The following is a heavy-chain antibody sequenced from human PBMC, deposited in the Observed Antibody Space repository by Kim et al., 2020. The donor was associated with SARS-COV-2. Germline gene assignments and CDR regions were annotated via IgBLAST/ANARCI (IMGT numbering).Heavy chain of an antibody. CDR2: IYYSGST. J-gene: IGHJ4*02. Sequence: SETLSLTCTVSGGSISSSSYYWGWIRQPPGKGLEWIGSIYYSGSTYYNPSLKSRVTISVDTSKNQFSLKLSSVTAADTAVYYCACPGYDSSGYPFWGQGTLVTVSS. CDR3: ACPGYDSSGYPF. V-gene: IGHV4-39*01. D-gene: IGHD3-22*01. CDR1: GGSISSSSYY.